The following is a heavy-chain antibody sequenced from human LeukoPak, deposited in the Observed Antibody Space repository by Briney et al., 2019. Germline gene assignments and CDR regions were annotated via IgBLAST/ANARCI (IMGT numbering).Heavy chain of an antibody. CDR2: IYSRGST. Sequence: PSETLSLTCTVSGGSISSYYWSWIRQPAGKGLEWIGSIYSRGSTYYNPSLKSRVTISVDTSKNQFSLKVNSVTAADTAVYYCARGTVGYCSGGSCQGWFDPWGQGTLVTVSS. CDR1: GGSISSYY. D-gene: IGHD2-15*01. V-gene: IGHV4-59*05. J-gene: IGHJ5*02. CDR3: ARGTVGYCSGGSCQGWFDP.